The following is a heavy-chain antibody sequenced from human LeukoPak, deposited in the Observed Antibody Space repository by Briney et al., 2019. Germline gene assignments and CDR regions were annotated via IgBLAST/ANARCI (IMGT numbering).Heavy chain of an antibody. CDR2: ISGSGDNT. J-gene: IGHJ4*02. CDR1: GFTYSSYA. Sequence: PGGSLRLSCAASGFTYSSYAMSWVRQAPGKGLEWVSGISGSGDNTYYADSVKGRFTISRDNSKNSLYLQMNSLRTEDTALYYCAKDSDGSGSWSGYFDYWGQGTLVTVSS. D-gene: IGHD3-10*01. CDR3: AKDSDGSGSWSGYFDY. V-gene: IGHV3-23*01.